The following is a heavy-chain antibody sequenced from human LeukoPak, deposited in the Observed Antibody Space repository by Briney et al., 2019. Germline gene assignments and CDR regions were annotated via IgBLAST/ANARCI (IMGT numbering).Heavy chain of an antibody. D-gene: IGHD3-22*01. CDR2: IYSGGST. V-gene: IGHV3-53*01. J-gene: IGHJ4*02. CDR1: GFTVSSNY. CDR3: ARGEYYYDGGY. Sequence: GGSLRLSCAASGFTVSSNYMSWVRQAPGKGLEWVSIIYSGGSTYYADSVKGRFTISRDNAKNSLYLQMESLRAEDTAVYYCARGEYYYDGGYWGQGTLVTVSS.